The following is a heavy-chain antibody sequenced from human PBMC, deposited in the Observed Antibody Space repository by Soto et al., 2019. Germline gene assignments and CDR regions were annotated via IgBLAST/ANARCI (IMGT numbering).Heavy chain of an antibody. Sequence: EVQLLESGGGLVQPGGSLRLSCAASGFTFSSSAMSWVRQAPGKGLEWVSAISGSGGSTYYADSVKGRFTISRDNSKNSLYLQMNSLKADNTAVYDGAKDISIFGVPPPTECFDPWGQGTLVTVSS. D-gene: IGHD3-3*01. CDR3: AKDISIFGVPPPTECFDP. CDR2: ISGSGGST. CDR1: GFTFSSSA. J-gene: IGHJ5*02. V-gene: IGHV3-23*01.